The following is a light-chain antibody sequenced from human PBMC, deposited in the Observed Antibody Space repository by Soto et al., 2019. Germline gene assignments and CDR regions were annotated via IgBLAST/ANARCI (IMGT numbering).Light chain of an antibody. CDR1: QSIRSN. J-gene: IGKJ1*01. V-gene: IGKV3-15*01. CDR2: DAY. CDR3: QQYSDWPLS. Sequence: EIVMTQSPATLSVSPVERVALSFMASQSIRSNLAWYQQKPGQAPRLLIYDAYSRATGIPARFSGTESGTEFTLTISSLQSEDSAVYYCQQYSDWPLSFGQGTKVDIK.